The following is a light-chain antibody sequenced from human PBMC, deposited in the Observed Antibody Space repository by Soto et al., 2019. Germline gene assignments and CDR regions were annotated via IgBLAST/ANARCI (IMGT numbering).Light chain of an antibody. CDR3: QQFYGAPLT. J-gene: IGKJ4*01. V-gene: IGKV4-1*01. CDR2: WAS. Sequence: DIVMTQSPDSLAVSLGERATINCKSSQSILYSSKNKSYVAWYQQKPGQPPKLLIYWASTRKSGVPDRFSGSGSGTDFTLTISSLQAEDVAVYHCQQFYGAPLTFGGGTKVEIK. CDR1: QSILYSSKNKSY.